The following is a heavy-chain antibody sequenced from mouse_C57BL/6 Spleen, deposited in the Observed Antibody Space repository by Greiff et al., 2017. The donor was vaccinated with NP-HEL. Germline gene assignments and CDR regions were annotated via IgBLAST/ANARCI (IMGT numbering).Heavy chain of an antibody. CDR3: ASSNWDFDY. Sequence: EVRLVESGGGLVQPGGSLSLSCAASGFTFTDYYMSWVRQPPGKALEWLGFIRNKANGYTTEYSASVKGRFTISRDNSQSILYLQMNALRAEDSATYYCASSNWDFDYWGQGTTLTVSS. V-gene: IGHV7-3*01. CDR1: GFTFTDYY. J-gene: IGHJ2*01. D-gene: IGHD4-1*01. CDR2: IRNKANGYTT.